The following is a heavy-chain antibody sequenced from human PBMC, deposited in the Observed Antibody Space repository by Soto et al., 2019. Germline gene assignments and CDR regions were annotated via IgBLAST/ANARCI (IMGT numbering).Heavy chain of an antibody. D-gene: IGHD1-26*01. CDR3: ARDPWVGAVYYGMDV. Sequence: SVKVSCTASGGTFSSYAISWVRQAPGQGLEWMGGIIPIFGTANYAQKFQGRVTITADESTSTAYMELSSLRSEDTAVYYCARDPWVGAVYYGMDVWGQGTTVTVSS. J-gene: IGHJ6*02. V-gene: IGHV1-69*13. CDR1: GGTFSSYA. CDR2: IIPIFGTA.